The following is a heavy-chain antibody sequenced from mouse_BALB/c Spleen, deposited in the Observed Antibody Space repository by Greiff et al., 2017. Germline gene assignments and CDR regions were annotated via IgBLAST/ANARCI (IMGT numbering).Heavy chain of an antibody. CDR3: ARLGYYGSSSGIGAMDY. Sequence: DVKLQESGPGLVKPSQSLSLTCTVTGYSITSDYAWNWIRQFPGNKLEWMGYISYSGSTSYNPSLKSRISITRDTSKNQFFLQLNSVTTEDTATYYCARLGYYGSSSGIGAMDYWGQGTSVTVSS. V-gene: IGHV3-2*02. CDR2: ISYSGST. CDR1: GYSITSDYA. J-gene: IGHJ4*01. D-gene: IGHD1-1*01.